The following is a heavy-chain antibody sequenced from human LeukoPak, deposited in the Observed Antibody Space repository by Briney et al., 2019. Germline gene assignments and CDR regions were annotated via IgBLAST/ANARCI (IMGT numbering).Heavy chain of an antibody. Sequence: GGSLRLSCTASGFTFGDYAMSWVRQAPGKGLEWVGFIRGKAYGGTTEYAASVKGRFTISRDDSKSIAYLQMNSLKTEDTAVYYCTRDCSSTSCYGGVYYYYGMDVWGQGTTVTVSS. CDR2: IRGKAYGGTT. V-gene: IGHV3-49*04. D-gene: IGHD2-2*01. CDR3: TRDCSSTSCYGGVYYYYGMDV. CDR1: GFTFGDYA. J-gene: IGHJ6*02.